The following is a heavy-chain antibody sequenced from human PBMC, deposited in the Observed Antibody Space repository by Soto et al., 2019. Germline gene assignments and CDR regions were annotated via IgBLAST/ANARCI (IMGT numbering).Heavy chain of an antibody. CDR1: GFTFTSSA. CDR2: IVVGSGNT. Sequence: SVKVSCKASGFTFTSSAVQWVRQARGQRLEWIGWIVVGSGNTNYAQKFQERVTITRDMSTSTAYMELSSLRSEDTAVYYCAADFPPYYYDSSGYYSALWGQGTLVTVSS. V-gene: IGHV1-58*01. J-gene: IGHJ4*02. D-gene: IGHD3-22*01. CDR3: AADFPPYYYDSSGYYSAL.